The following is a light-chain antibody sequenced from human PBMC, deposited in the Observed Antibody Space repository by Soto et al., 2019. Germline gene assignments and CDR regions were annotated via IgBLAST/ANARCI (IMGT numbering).Light chain of an antibody. J-gene: IGLJ1*01. CDR1: SSDVGGYNY. CDR2: DVS. Sequence: QSALTQPRSVSGSPGQSVTISCTGTSSDVGGYNYVSWYQQHPGKAPKLIIYDVSKRPSGVPDRFSGSKSGNTASLTISGVQAEDEDDYYCCANALSSYVFGTGTKLTVL. V-gene: IGLV2-11*01. CDR3: CANALSSYV.